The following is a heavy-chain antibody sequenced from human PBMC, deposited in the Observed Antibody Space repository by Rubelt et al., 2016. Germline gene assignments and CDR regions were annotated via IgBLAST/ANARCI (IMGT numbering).Heavy chain of an antibody. CDR2: IHPGAPDT. Sequence: EVQLVQSGAEVKKPGESLKISCKGSGYSLTSYWIGWVRQMPGKGLEWMGIIHPGAPDTRYSPSSEVQVTISADKSISTAYLRWGSLKASESAMYYWARVTTVTNDNWFDPWGQGTLVTVSS. V-gene: IGHV5-51*01. CDR3: ARVTTVTNDNWFDP. D-gene: IGHD4-17*01. CDR1: GYSLTSYW. J-gene: IGHJ5*02.